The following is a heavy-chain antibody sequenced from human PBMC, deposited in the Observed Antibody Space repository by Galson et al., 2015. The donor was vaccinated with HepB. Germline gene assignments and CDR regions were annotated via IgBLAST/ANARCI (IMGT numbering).Heavy chain of an antibody. V-gene: IGHV1-2*04. CDR3: ARDRIEGRFFTYYYGMDV. CDR2: INPNSGAT. D-gene: IGHD3-3*01. Sequence: QSGAEVKKPGASVKVSCKASGYTFTGYYIHWVRQAPGQGLEWMGWINPNSGATNYAQKFQGWVTMTRDTSIKTAYMELSRLSSDDTAVYYCARDRIEGRFFTYYYGMDVWGQGTTVTVSS. J-gene: IGHJ6*02. CDR1: GYTFTGYY.